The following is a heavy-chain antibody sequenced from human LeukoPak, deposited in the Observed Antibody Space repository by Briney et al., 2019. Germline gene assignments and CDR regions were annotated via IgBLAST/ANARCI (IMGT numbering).Heavy chain of an antibody. D-gene: IGHD5-12*01. J-gene: IGHJ4*02. V-gene: IGHV3-23*03. Sequence: PAGSLRLSYAASGFTFSSYAMSWVRQAPGKGLEWISVIYGGSNTYYYADPVKGRFTISRDNSKNTVYLQMNSLRVEDTAIYYCARESGFETGDYWGQGTLVTVSS. CDR1: GFTFSSYA. CDR2: IYGGSNTY. CDR3: ARESGFETGDY.